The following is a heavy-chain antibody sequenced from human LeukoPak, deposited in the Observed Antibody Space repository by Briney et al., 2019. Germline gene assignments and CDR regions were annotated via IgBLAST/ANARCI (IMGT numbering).Heavy chain of an antibody. CDR2: IASDGSST. V-gene: IGHV3-74*01. J-gene: IGHJ4*02. CDR1: GFTLSSYW. D-gene: IGHD4-23*01. CDR3: ARGRPHGNDY. Sequence: GGSLRLSCAASGFTLSSYWMNWVRQAPGKGLVWVSRIASDGSSTTYADSVKGRFSISRDSAKNTLYLQMNSLRVEDTAVYYCARGRPHGNDYWGQGTLVTVSS.